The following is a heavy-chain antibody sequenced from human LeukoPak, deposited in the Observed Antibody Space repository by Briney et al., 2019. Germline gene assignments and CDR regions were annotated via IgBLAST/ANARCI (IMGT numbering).Heavy chain of an antibody. V-gene: IGHV4-4*07. CDR3: ARLGPYSSSWYGTFDY. J-gene: IGHJ4*02. Sequence: SETLSLTCTVSGGSISSYYWSWIRQPAGKGLEWIGRIYTSGSTNYNPSLKSRVTMSVDTSKNQFSLKLSSVTAADTAVYYCARLGPYSSSWYGTFDYWGQGTLVTVPS. CDR2: IYTSGST. D-gene: IGHD6-13*01. CDR1: GGSISSYY.